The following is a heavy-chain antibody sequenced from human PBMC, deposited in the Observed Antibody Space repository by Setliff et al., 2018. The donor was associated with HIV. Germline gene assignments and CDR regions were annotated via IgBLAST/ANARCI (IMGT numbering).Heavy chain of an antibody. CDR1: GGSISGYY. V-gene: IGHV4-4*09. CDR2: IYSSGST. D-gene: IGHD3-3*02. Sequence: SETLSLTCSVSGGSISGYYWTWIRQPPGKGLEWIGYIYSSGSTNYNPSLKSRVTISVDTSKNQFSLKLSSVTAADTAVYYCAREHFWSGYYSYDAFDIWGQGTMVTV. J-gene: IGHJ3*02. CDR3: AREHFWSGYYSYDAFDI.